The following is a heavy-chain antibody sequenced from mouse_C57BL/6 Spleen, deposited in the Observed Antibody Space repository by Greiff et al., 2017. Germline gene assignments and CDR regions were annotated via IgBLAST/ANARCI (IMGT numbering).Heavy chain of an antibody. CDR1: GYTFTSYW. CDR2: IDPSDSYT. V-gene: IGHV1-69*01. D-gene: IGHD1-1*01. CDR3: ARYYGSSPWYFDC. J-gene: IGHJ2*01. Sequence: VQLQQPGAELVMPGASVKLSCKASGYTFTSYWMHWVKQRPGQGLEWIGEIDPSDSYTNYNQKFKVKSTLTVDKSSSTAYLQLSSLTSEDSAVYYCARYYGSSPWYFDCWGQGTTLTVSS.